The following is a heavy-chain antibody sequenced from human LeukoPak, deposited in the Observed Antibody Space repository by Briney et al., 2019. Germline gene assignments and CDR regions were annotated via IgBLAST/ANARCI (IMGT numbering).Heavy chain of an antibody. CDR1: GYTFTSYG. D-gene: IGHD6-19*01. CDR2: ISAYNGNT. CDR3: ARDRGGGWLQLGDYYYMDV. J-gene: IGHJ6*03. Sequence: ASVKVSCKASGYTFTSYGISWVRQAPGQGLEWMGWISAYNGNTNYAQKLQGRVTMTTDTSTSTAYMELSRLRSDDTAVYYCARDRGGGWLQLGDYYYMDVWGKGTTVTVSS. V-gene: IGHV1-18*01.